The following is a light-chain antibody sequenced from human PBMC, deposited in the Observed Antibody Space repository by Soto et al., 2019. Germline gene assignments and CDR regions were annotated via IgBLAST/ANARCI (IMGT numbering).Light chain of an antibody. V-gene: IGLV3-21*02. J-gene: IGLJ1*01. CDR1: NIGSKS. Sequence: SDELTQPPSVSVAPGQTAWITWGGDNIGSKSVHWYQQKPGQAPVMVVYDDSDRPSGIPERFSGSNSGNTATLTIIRVEAGDEADYYCQVWDSSSDHRVFGTGTKLTVL. CDR2: DDS. CDR3: QVWDSSSDHRV.